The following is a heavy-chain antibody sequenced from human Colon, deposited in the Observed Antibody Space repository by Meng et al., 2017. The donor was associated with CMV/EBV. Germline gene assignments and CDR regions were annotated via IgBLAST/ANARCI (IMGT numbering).Heavy chain of an antibody. Sequence: GGSLRLSCEASGFRFSYYGMHWVRQVPGKGLEWLAVMWSDGSNTLYADSVKGRFIISRDNSKKTLDLQMNSLRVEDTAVYYCARDRQPHGYVPTFESWGRGTPFTVSS. CDR2: MWSDGSNT. V-gene: IGHV3-33*01. CDR3: ARDRQPHGYVPTFES. CDR1: GFRFSYYG. J-gene: IGHJ4*02. D-gene: IGHD5-12*01.